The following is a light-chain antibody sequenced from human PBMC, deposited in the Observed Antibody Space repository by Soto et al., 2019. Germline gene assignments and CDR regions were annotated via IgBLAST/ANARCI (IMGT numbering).Light chain of an antibody. J-gene: IGLJ3*02. CDR1: WYNIGKNL. CDR2: MTN. V-gene: IGLV1-47*01. CDR3: AAWDDSLRAGV. Sequence: QSVLTQLPSASGTPGQTVTISCSGGWYNIGKNLGYWYQQLPGTAPKLLIYMTNQRPSGVPDRFSGSKSGSSASLAVSGLRSDDEAVYYCAAWDDSLRAGVFGGGTKLTVL.